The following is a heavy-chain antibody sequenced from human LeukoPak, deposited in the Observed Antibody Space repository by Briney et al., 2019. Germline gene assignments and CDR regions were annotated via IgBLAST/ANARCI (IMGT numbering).Heavy chain of an antibody. CDR3: ARGSVAVDPSGWFDP. D-gene: IGHD6-19*01. CDR2: ISAYNGNT. CDR1: GYTFTSYG. Sequence: ASVKVSCKASGYTFTSYGISWERQAPGQGLEWMGWISAYNGNTNYAQKLQGRVTMTTDTSTSTAYMELRSLRSDDTAVYYCARGSVAVDPSGWFDPWGQGTLVTVSS. V-gene: IGHV1-18*01. J-gene: IGHJ5*02.